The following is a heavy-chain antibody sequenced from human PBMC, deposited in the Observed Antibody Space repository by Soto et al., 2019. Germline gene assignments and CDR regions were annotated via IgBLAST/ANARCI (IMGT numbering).Heavy chain of an antibody. CDR2: VTYEETEI. CDR3: VKDQSSGYWRTADY. Sequence: QVQLVESGGGVVQPGRSLRLSCAASGFTFSDCGMHWVRQAPGKGLAWVAGVTYEETEIHYADSVRGRFTISRDNSKNMVYLQMDSLRVEDTAVYYCVKDQSSGYWRTADYWGQGTLITVSS. CDR1: GFTFSDCG. D-gene: IGHD6-25*01. V-gene: IGHV3-30*18. J-gene: IGHJ4*02.